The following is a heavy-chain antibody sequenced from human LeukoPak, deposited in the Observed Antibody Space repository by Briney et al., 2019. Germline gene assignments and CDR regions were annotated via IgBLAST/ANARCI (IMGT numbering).Heavy chain of an antibody. Sequence: GGYLRLSCAASGFTFSSYAMSWVRQAPGQGLEWVSAISGSGGSTYYADSVKGRFTISRDNSKNTLYLQMNSLRAADTAVYYCAKAVRGVPYGMDVWGQGTTVTVSS. D-gene: IGHD3-10*01. J-gene: IGHJ6*02. CDR2: ISGSGGST. CDR1: GFTFSSYA. V-gene: IGHV3-23*01. CDR3: AKAVRGVPYGMDV.